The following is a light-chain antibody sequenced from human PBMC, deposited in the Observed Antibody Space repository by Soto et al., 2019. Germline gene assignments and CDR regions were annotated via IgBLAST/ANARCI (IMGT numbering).Light chain of an antibody. CDR3: QQSFSSRWT. J-gene: IGKJ1*01. CDR1: QGIITY. Sequence: DIQLTQSPSSLSASVGDRVTITFRASQGIITYLNWYQQKPGKAPNLLIYSSSTLQSGVPSRFSGSGSGTDFTLTISSLQPEDFATYYCQQSFSSRWTFGQGTKVDIK. V-gene: IGKV1-39*01. CDR2: SSS.